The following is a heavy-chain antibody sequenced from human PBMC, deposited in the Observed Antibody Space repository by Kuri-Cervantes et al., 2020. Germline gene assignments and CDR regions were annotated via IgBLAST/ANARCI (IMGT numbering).Heavy chain of an antibody. Sequence: SVKVSCKASGGTFSSYTISWVRQAPGQGLEWMGRIIPILGIANYAQKLQGRVTMTRNTSISTAYMELSSLRSEDTAVYYCARALRYSVGSGLSLVYYFDYWGHGTQVTVSS. J-gene: IGHJ4*01. V-gene: IGHV1-69*02. CDR1: GGTFSSYT. D-gene: IGHD3-9*01. CDR2: IIPILGIA. CDR3: ARALRYSVGSGLSLVYYFDY.